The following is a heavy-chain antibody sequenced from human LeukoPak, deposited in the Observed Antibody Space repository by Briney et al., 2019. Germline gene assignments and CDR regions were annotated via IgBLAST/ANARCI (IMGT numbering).Heavy chain of an antibody. J-gene: IGHJ3*02. CDR1: VYTFTGYY. Sequence: PSVKVSFTSSVYTFTGYYMRWFRKSPGQDLGRIGWINPNSGGTNYAQKFQGRVTMTRDTSNSKAYMELSRLRSDDTAVYYCARVGRYFDWPDAFDIWGQGTMVTVSS. CDR2: INPNSGGT. V-gene: IGHV1-2*02. D-gene: IGHD3-9*01. CDR3: ARVGRYFDWPDAFDI.